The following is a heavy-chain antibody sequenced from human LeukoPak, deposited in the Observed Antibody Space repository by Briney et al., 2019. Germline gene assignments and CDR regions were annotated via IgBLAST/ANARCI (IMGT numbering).Heavy chain of an antibody. V-gene: IGHV4-59*08. Sequence: SETLSLTCTVSGGSVSGGSISSYYWSWIRQPPGKGLEWIGFIAYTGSTNYNPSLKSRVTISVDTSKNQFSLRLSSVTAADTAVYYCARSRGYSYGDRMELLWDYWGQGTLVTVSS. CDR1: GGSVSGGSISSYY. CDR2: IAYTGST. D-gene: IGHD5-18*01. J-gene: IGHJ4*02. CDR3: ARSRGYSYGDRMELLWDY.